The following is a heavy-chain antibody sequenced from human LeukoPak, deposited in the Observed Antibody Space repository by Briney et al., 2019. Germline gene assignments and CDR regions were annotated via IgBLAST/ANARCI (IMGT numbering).Heavy chain of an antibody. CDR2: ISYDGSNK. CDR1: GFTFSSYA. Sequence: GGSLRLSCAASGFTFSSYAMHWVRQAPGKGLEWVAVISYDGSNKYYADSVKGRFTISRDNSKNTLYLQMNSLRAEDTAVYYCARARWFGELLFDYWGQGTLVTVSS. D-gene: IGHD3-10*01. J-gene: IGHJ4*02. V-gene: IGHV3-30-3*01. CDR3: ARARWFGELLFDY.